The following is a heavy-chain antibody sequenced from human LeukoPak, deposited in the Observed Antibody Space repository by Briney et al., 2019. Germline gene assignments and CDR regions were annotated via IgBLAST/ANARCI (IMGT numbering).Heavy chain of an antibody. Sequence: PGGSLRLSCAASGXTFSSYAMSWVRQAPGKGQQWVSGISGSGDSTYYADSVKGRFTISRDNSKNTLYLQMNSLRAEDTAVYYCAKSLSGSYLPWGYWGQGTLVTVSS. V-gene: IGHV3-23*01. J-gene: IGHJ4*02. CDR3: AKSLSGSYLPWGY. CDR2: ISGSGDST. CDR1: GXTFSSYA. D-gene: IGHD1-26*01.